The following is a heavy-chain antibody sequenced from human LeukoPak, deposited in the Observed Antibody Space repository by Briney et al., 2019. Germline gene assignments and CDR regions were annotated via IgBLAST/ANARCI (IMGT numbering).Heavy chain of an antibody. CDR1: GYTFTGYY. Sequence: ASVKVSCKASGYTFTGYYMHWVRQAPGQGLEWMGWINPNSGGTNYAQKFQGRVTMTRDTSISTAYMELSRLRSDDTAVYYCARDSDGYNGVNGYWGQGTLVTVSS. J-gene: IGHJ4*02. V-gene: IGHV1-2*02. CDR2: INPNSGGT. D-gene: IGHD5-24*01. CDR3: ARDSDGYNGVNGY.